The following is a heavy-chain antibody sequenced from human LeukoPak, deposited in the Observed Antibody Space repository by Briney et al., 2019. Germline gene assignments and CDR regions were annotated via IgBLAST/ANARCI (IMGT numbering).Heavy chain of an antibody. D-gene: IGHD3-16*02. V-gene: IGHV4-61*01. Sequence: SQTLSLTCTVSGGSISSGSYYWSWIRQSPGKGLEWIGYIYYTGSTNHNPSLKSRVTISVDTSKNQFSLKLSSVTAADTAVYYCARNLVPDYWGQGILVTVSS. J-gene: IGHJ4*02. CDR1: GGSISSGSYY. CDR2: IYYTGST. CDR3: ARNLVPDY.